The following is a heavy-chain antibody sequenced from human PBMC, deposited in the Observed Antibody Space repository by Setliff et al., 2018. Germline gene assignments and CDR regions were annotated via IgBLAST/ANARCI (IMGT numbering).Heavy chain of an antibody. CDR1: GGSISSYY. D-gene: IGHD6-19*01. J-gene: IGHJ4*02. CDR2: IYIGGSA. CDR3: ARDYPYSSGWYYFDY. V-gene: IGHV4-4*07. Sequence: SETLSLTCTVSGGSISSYYWSWIRQPAGKGLEWIGHIYIGGSANYNPSLKSRLTLSIDTSKNQFSLKLTSVTAADTAVYYCARDYPYSSGWYYFDYWGQGTLVTVSS.